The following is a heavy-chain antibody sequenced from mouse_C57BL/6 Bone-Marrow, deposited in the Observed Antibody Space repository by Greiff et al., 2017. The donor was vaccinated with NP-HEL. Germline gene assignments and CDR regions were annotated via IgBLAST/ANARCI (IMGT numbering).Heavy chain of an antibody. J-gene: IGHJ1*03. D-gene: IGHD4-1*01. CDR1: GYTFTSYW. CDR2: IHPNSGST. Sequence: QVQLKQPGAELVKPGASVKLSCKASGYTFTSYWMHWVKQRPGQGLEWIGMIHPNSGSTNYNEKFKSKATLTVDKSSSTAYMQLSSLTSEDSAVYYCASGTWYFDVWGTGTTVTVSS. CDR3: ASGTWYFDV. V-gene: IGHV1-64*01.